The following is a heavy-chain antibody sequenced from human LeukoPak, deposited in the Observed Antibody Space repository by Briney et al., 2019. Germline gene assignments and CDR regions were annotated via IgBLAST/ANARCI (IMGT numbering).Heavy chain of an antibody. CDR3: ASSSGWIIDY. D-gene: IGHD6-19*01. CDR1: GFTFSNYW. V-gene: IGHV3-7*01. CDR2: IKQDGSEK. J-gene: IGHJ4*02. Sequence: GGSLRLSCAASGFTFSNYWMNWVRQAPGKGLEWVANIKQDGSEKYYVDSVKGRFTISGDNAKNSLFLQMNSLRAEDTAVYYCASSSGWIIDYWGQGTLVTVSS.